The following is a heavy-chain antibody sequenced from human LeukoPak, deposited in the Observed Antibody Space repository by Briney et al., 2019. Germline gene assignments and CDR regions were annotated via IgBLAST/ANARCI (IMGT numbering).Heavy chain of an antibody. Sequence: GASVKVSCKASGYTFTSYYMHWVRQAPGQGLEWMGIINPSGGSTSYAQKFQGRVTMTRDTSTSTVYMELSSLRSEDTAVYYCAREGAYTYYYGSGTDKNYYYYYGMDVWGQGTTVTVSS. D-gene: IGHD3-10*01. CDR3: AREGAYTYYYGSGTDKNYYYYYGMDV. J-gene: IGHJ6*02. V-gene: IGHV1-46*01. CDR2: INPSGGST. CDR1: GYTFTSYY.